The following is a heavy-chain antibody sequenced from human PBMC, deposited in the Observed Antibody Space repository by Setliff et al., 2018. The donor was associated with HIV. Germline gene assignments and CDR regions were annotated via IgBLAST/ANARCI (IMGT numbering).Heavy chain of an antibody. CDR3: ASLQFTYYYDSSGFGSDPFDI. Sequence: LSLTCAVSGYSISSGYYWGWIRQPPGKGLEWIGSIYHSGSTYYNPSLKSRVTISVDTSKNQFSLKLSSVTDADTAVYYCASLQFTYYYDSSGFGSDPFDIWGQGTMVTVSS. V-gene: IGHV4-38-2*01. CDR2: IYHSGST. CDR1: GYSISSGYY. D-gene: IGHD3-22*01. J-gene: IGHJ3*02.